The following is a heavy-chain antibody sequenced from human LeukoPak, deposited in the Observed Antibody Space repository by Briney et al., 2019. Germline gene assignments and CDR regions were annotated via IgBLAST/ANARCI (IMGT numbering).Heavy chain of an antibody. J-gene: IGHJ5*02. D-gene: IGHD6-13*01. V-gene: IGHV3-23*01. CDR3: AKDPYSSSWYFWFDP. CDR2: ISGSGGST. Sequence: PRPSLRPSCAAAGFTLSRYAMNWVRQAPGKGLEWVSAISGSGGSTYYADSVKGRFTISRDNSKNTLYLQMNSLRAEDTAVYYCAKDPYSSSWYFWFDPWGQGTLVTVSS. CDR1: GFTLSRYA.